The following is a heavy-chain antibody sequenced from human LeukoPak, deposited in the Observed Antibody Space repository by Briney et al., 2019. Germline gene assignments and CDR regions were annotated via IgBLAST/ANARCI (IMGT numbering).Heavy chain of an antibody. D-gene: IGHD6-13*01. Sequence: ASVNVSSTASGSTFTRYYIHWVRQAPGQGLDWMGMINPSSGSTRFAQMFQDRVTMTRDTSTSAVYMELSSLTSEDTAMYYCARTYSSSWSYCDSWGQGTLVTVSS. CDR1: GSTFTRYY. J-gene: IGHJ4*02. CDR2: INPSSGST. V-gene: IGHV1-46*01. CDR3: ARTYSSSWSYCDS.